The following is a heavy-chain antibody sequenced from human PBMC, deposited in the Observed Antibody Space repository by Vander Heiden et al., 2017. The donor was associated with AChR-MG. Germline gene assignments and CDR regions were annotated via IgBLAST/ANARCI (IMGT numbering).Heavy chain of an antibody. V-gene: IGHV3-23*01. Sequence: EVQLLQSGGDLVQPGGSLRLSCAASGFTFRDYAMSWVRQAPGKGLEWVSAISGSGGSTYYADSVKGRFTIPRDNSKNTLYLQMNSLRAEDTAVYFCARSHGAVERYFDLWGRGTLITVSS. CDR2: ISGSGGST. CDR3: ARSHGAVERYFDL. CDR1: GFTFRDYA. J-gene: IGHJ2*01.